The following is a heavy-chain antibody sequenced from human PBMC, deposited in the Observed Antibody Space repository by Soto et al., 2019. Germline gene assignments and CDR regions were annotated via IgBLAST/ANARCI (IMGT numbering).Heavy chain of an antibody. Sequence: GGSLRLSCAASGFTVSSNYMSWVRQAPGKGLEWVSVIYSGGSTYYADSVKGRFTISRDNSKNTLYLQMNSLRAEDTAVYYCARDAEDYSINYYYYMDVWGKGTTVTVSS. CDR3: ARDAEDYSINYYYYMDV. D-gene: IGHD4-4*01. CDR1: GFTVSSNY. CDR2: IYSGGST. V-gene: IGHV3-66*01. J-gene: IGHJ6*03.